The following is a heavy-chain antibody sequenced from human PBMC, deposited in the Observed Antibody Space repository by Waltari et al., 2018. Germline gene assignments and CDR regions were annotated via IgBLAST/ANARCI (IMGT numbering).Heavy chain of an antibody. V-gene: IGHV5-51*01. CDR1: GYSFTSYW. Sequence: EVQLVQSVAEVIKPGESLKLSCKGSGYSFTSYWIGWVSQRPGTGLECMGIIYPGDSDTRYSPSFQGQVTISADKSISTAYLQWSSLKASDTAMYYCARHKGDYYYYYYMDVWGKGTTVTISS. CDR3: ARHKGDYYYYYYMDV. CDR2: IYPGDSDT. J-gene: IGHJ6*03.